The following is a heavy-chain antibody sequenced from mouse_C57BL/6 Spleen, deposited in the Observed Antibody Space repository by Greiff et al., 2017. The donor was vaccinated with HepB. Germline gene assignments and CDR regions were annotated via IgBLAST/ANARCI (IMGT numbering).Heavy chain of an antibody. CDR3: ARAYYYGSSLDYAMDY. J-gene: IGHJ4*01. D-gene: IGHD1-1*01. CDR2: IYPGDGDT. V-gene: IGHV1-80*01. CDR1: GYAFSSYW. Sequence: VQVVESGAELVKPGASVKISCKASGYAFSSYWMNWVKQRPGKGLEWIGQIYPGDGDTNYNGKFKGKATLTADKSSSTAYMQLSSLTSEDSAVYFCARAYYYGSSLDYAMDYWGQGTSVTVSS.